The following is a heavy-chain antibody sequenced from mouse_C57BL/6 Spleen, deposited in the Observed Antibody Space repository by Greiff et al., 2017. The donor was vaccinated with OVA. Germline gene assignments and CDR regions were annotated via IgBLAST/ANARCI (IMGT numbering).Heavy chain of an antibody. V-gene: IGHV1-80*01. CDR3: ARRGRSYYYAMDY. CDR1: GYAFRSYW. J-gene: IGHJ4*01. D-gene: IGHD1-1*01. Sequence: VQLQQSGAELVKPGASVKISCKASGYAFRSYWMTWVKLRPGKGLEWIGQIYPGAGAPPYNGKFKGKAPLPADKSSRPAYMQLSSLTSEDSAVYVWARRGRSYYYAMDYWGQGTSVTVSS. CDR2: IYPGAGAP.